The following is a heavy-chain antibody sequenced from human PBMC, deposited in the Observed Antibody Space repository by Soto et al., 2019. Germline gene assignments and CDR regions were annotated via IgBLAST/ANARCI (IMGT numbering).Heavy chain of an antibody. Sequence: QVQLVQSGAEVKKPGSSVKVSCKASGGTFSSYAISWVRQAPGQGLEWMGGIIPIFGTANYAQKFQGRVTITADKSTSTAYMELSSLRSEDTAVYYCARSERNTYYYDSSGYYLLDYWGQGTLVTVSS. V-gene: IGHV1-69*06. CDR2: IIPIFGTA. CDR1: GGTFSSYA. D-gene: IGHD3-22*01. J-gene: IGHJ4*02. CDR3: ARSERNTYYYDSSGYYLLDY.